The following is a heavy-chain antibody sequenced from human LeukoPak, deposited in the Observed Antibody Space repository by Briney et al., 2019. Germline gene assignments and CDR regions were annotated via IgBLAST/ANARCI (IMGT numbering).Heavy chain of an antibody. CDR3: ARDGFTGPTTAYLDH. CDR2: LAADGGGT. V-gene: IGHV3-74*01. CDR1: GFTFSRYA. J-gene: IGHJ4*01. D-gene: IGHD1-1*01. Sequence: PGVSLRLSCAASGFTFSRYAMHWVRQTPGMGLVWVSRLAADGGGTNYADSVKGRFTISRDNAKNTVYLQMSSLRAEDTAVYYCARDGFTGPTTAYLDHWGQGTLVTVSS.